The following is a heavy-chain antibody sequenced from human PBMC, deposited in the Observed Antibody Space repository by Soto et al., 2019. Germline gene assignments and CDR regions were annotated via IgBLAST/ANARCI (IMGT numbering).Heavy chain of an antibody. CDR1: GGTFSSYT. J-gene: IGHJ4*02. CDR2: IIPILGIA. CDR3: ASSRGCTAPADYFDY. Sequence: QVQLVQSGAEVKKPGSSVKVSCKASGGTFSSYTISWVRQAPGQGLEWMGRIIPILGIANYAQKFQGRVTITADKDTSTAYMELSNLRSEDRAVYYCASSRGCTAPADYFDYWVQGTLVTVSS. V-gene: IGHV1-69*02. D-gene: IGHD6-19*01.